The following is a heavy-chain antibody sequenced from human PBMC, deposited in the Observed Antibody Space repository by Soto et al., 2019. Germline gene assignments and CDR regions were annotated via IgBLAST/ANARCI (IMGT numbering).Heavy chain of an antibody. V-gene: IGHV1-2*04. Sequence: GASVKVSCKASGYTFTGYYMHWVRQAPGQGLEWMGWINPNSGGTNYAQKFQGWVTMTRDTSISTAYMELSRLRSDDTAVYYCARSSYGDYLPRFDYWGQGTLVTVSS. CDR2: INPNSGGT. CDR3: ARSSYGDYLPRFDY. J-gene: IGHJ4*02. D-gene: IGHD4-17*01. CDR1: GYTFTGYY.